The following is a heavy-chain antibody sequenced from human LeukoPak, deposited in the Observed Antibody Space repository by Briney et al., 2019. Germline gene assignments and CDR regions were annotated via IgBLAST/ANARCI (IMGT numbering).Heavy chain of an antibody. CDR1: GFTFSSST. J-gene: IGHJ4*02. Sequence: GGSLRLSCAASGFTFSSSTTNWVRQAPGKGLEWVSSISSSSSYIYYADSVKGRFTISRDNAKNSLYLQMNSLRAEDTAVYYCARDRTLGYCSSTSCSNFDYWGQGTLVTVSS. CDR3: ARDRTLGYCSSTSCSNFDY. CDR2: ISSSSSYI. D-gene: IGHD2-2*01. V-gene: IGHV3-21*01.